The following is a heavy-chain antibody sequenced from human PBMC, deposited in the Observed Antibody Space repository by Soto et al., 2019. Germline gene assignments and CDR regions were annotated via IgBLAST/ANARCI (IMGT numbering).Heavy chain of an antibody. CDR2: ISGSGGST. CDR1: GFTFSNYA. CDR3: AKDARYSGYDLVEYFDY. V-gene: IGHV3-23*01. D-gene: IGHD5-12*01. Sequence: EVQLLESGGGLVQPGGSLRLSCAASGFTFSNYAMNWVRQAPGKGLEWVSVISGSGGSTYYADALKGRVTISRDNSKNTLYLQMNSLRAEDTAVYYCAKDARYSGYDLVEYFDYWGQGTLVTVSS. J-gene: IGHJ4*02.